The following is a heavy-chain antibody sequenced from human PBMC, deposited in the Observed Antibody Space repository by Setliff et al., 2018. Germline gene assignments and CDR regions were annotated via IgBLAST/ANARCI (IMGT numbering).Heavy chain of an antibody. CDR2: ISGDGNTV. J-gene: IGHJ6*02. D-gene: IGHD3-10*01. Sequence: LSLTCTVSGGSVNDYYWSWIRRPPGKGLEWLSKISGDGNTVYYADSVRGRFTISRDNAKNSLYLQMNSLRAEDSAVYYCARDGVFYAMDFWGQGTTVTVSS. CDR3: ARDGVFYAMDF. CDR1: GGSVNDYY. V-gene: IGHV3-11*04.